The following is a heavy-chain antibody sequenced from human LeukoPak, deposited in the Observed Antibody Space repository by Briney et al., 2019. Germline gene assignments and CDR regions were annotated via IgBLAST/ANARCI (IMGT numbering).Heavy chain of an antibody. V-gene: IGHV3-21*01. CDR2: ISSSSSYI. CDR1: GFTFSSYS. D-gene: IGHD3-3*01. Sequence: PGGSLRLSCAASGFTFSSYSMNWVRQAPGKGLEWVSSISSSSSYIYYADSVKGRFTISRDNAKNSLYLQMNSLRAEDTAVYYCAPGPDSIPPFDYWGQGTLVTVSS. CDR3: APGPDSIPPFDY. J-gene: IGHJ4*02.